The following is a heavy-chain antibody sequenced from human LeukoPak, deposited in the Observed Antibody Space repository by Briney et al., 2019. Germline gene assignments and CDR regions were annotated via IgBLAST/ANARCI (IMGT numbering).Heavy chain of an antibody. Sequence: PGGSLRLSCASSGFTFSSYAMSGVGQAPGKGVEGVSAISDSGGSTYYADSVKDRFNISRDNSKNTLYLQMNSLRAEDTAVYYCAKARYDSSGYYLDYWGQGTLVTVSS. J-gene: IGHJ4*02. V-gene: IGHV3-23*01. CDR3: AKARYDSSGYYLDY. CDR1: GFTFSSYA. CDR2: ISDSGGST. D-gene: IGHD3-22*01.